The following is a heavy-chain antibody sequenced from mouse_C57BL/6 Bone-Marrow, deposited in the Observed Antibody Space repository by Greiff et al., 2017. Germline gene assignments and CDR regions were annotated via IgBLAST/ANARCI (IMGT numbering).Heavy chain of an antibody. D-gene: IGHD2-3*01. J-gene: IGHJ2*01. CDR3: ARQGSYDGYYGY. CDR2: ISSGGSYT. Sequence: EVHLVESGGDLVKPGGSLKLSCAASGFTFSSYGMSWVRQTPDKRLEWVATISSGGSYTYYPDSVKGRFTISSDNAKNTLYLQMSSLKSEDTAMYYCARQGSYDGYYGYWGQGTTLTVSS. CDR1: GFTFSSYG. V-gene: IGHV5-6*01.